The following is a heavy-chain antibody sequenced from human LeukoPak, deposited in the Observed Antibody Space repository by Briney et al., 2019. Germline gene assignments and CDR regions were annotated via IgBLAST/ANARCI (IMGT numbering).Heavy chain of an antibody. CDR3: ARRGGLNRGYWYFDL. CDR2: IYYTGTT. J-gene: IGHJ2*01. D-gene: IGHD3-16*01. Sequence: SETLSLTCTVSGDPIRSSYWSWSRQPPGKGLEWIGYIYYTGTTTYNPSLKSRVTISVDTSKNQFSLNLRSVIAADTAVYYCARRGGLNRGYWYFDLWGRGTLVTVSS. V-gene: IGHV4-59*01. CDR1: GDPIRSSY.